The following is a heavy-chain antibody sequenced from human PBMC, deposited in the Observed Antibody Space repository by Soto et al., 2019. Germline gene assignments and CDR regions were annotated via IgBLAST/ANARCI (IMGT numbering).Heavy chain of an antibody. CDR2: ISGYNGNT. CDR3: ARTVEYDSIPYYYADF. CDR1: GYTFNTYA. D-gene: IGHD2-21*01. J-gene: IGHJ4*01. Sequence: ASVKVSCKASGYTFNTYAITWVRQAPGQGLEWMGWISGYNGNTNYAQTLQGRGTMTTDTSTSTAYLELRSLRSDDTAVYYCARTVEYDSIPYYYADFWGQGTLVNVSS. V-gene: IGHV1-18*01.